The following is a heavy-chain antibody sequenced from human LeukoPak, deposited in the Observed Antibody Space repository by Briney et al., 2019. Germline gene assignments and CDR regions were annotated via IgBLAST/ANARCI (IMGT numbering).Heavy chain of an antibody. CDR2: IIASGGST. D-gene: IGHD3-10*01. Sequence: GGSLRLSCAASGFTFSTYTMTWVRQAPGKGLEWVSAIIASGGSTYYADSVKGRFTISRDNSKNTLYVLMNSLRAEDTAVYYCARDRASEYYYYYGMDVWGKGTTVTVSS. CDR3: ARDRASEYYYYYGMDV. J-gene: IGHJ6*04. CDR1: GFTFSTYT. V-gene: IGHV3-23*01.